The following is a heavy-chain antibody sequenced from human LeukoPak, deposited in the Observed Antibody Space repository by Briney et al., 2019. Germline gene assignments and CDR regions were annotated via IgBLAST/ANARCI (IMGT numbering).Heavy chain of an antibody. Sequence: PSETLSLTCTVSGGSISSYYWSWIRQPAGKRLEWIGRIYTSGSTNYNPSLKSRVTMSVDTSKNQFSLKLSSVTAADTAVYYCARATGSSGWYSFGFNYWGQGTLVTVSS. J-gene: IGHJ4*02. V-gene: IGHV4-4*07. CDR3: ARATGSSGWYSFGFNY. D-gene: IGHD6-19*01. CDR2: IYTSGST. CDR1: GGSISSYY.